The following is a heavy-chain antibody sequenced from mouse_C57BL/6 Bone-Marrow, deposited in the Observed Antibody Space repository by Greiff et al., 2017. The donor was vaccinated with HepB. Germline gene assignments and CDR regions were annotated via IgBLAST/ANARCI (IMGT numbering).Heavy chain of an antibody. CDR2: IWSGGST. D-gene: IGHD2-5*01. J-gene: IGHJ4*01. V-gene: IGHV2-2*01. CDR1: GFSLTSYG. Sequence: QVQLKESGPGLVQPSQSLSITCTVSGFSLTSYGVHWVRQSPGKGLEWLGVIWSGGSTAYNAAFISRLSISKDNSKSQVFFKMNSLQADDTAIYYCARNKSYSNFYYAMDYWGQGTSVTVSS. CDR3: ARNKSYSNFYYAMDY.